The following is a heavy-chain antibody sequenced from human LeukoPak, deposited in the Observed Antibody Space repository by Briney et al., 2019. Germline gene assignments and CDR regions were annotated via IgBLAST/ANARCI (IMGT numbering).Heavy chain of an antibody. Sequence: ASVKVSCKASGYTFTGYYMHWVRQAPGQGLEWMGIITPSGDSTNYAQKFQGRVTMTRDTSTSTVYMELSSLRSEDTAVYYCARDKIAAAGLQADYYYFYYMDVWGKGTTVTVSS. V-gene: IGHV1-46*01. CDR2: ITPSGDST. J-gene: IGHJ6*03. CDR3: ARDKIAAAGLQADYYYFYYMDV. D-gene: IGHD6-13*01. CDR1: GYTFTGYY.